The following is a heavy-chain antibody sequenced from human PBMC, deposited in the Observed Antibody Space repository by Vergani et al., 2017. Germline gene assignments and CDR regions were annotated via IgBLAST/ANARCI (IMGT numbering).Heavy chain of an antibody. V-gene: IGHV1-46*01. CDR2: INPSGGST. CDR1: GYTLTELS. Sequence: QVQLVQSGAEVKKPGASVKVSCKVSGYTLTELSMHWVRQAPGQGLEWMGIINPSGGSTSYAQKFQCRVTMARDTSTSTVYMELSSLRSEDTAVYYCARGRDNEVEISFDPWGQGTLVTVSS. D-gene: IGHD5-24*01. CDR3: ARGRDNEVEISFDP. J-gene: IGHJ5*02.